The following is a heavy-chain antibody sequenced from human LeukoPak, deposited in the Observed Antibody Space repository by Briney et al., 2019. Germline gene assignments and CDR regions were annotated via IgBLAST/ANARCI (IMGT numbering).Heavy chain of an antibody. CDR1: RFTFTSSA. Sequence: SVKVSCKPSRFTFTSSAMQWVRQARGQRLEWIGWIVVGSGNTNYAQKFQERVTITRDMSTSTAYMELSSLRSEDTAVYYCAAALHGYWVYWGQGTLVTVSS. V-gene: IGHV1-58*02. J-gene: IGHJ4*02. CDR3: AAALHGYWVY. CDR2: IVVGSGNT. D-gene: IGHD3-22*01.